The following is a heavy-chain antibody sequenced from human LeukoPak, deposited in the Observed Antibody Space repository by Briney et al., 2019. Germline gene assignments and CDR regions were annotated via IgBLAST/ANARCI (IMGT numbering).Heavy chain of an antibody. CDR2: INPNSGGT. J-gene: IGHJ1*01. Sequence: GASVKVSCKASGYTFTGYYMHWVRQAPGQGLEWMGWINPNSGGTNYAQKFQGRVTMTRDTSISTAYMELSRLRSDDTAVYYCATASGSCYAEYFQHWGQGTLLTVSS. V-gene: IGHV1-2*02. D-gene: IGHD1-26*01. CDR1: GYTFTGYY. CDR3: ATASGSCYAEYFQH.